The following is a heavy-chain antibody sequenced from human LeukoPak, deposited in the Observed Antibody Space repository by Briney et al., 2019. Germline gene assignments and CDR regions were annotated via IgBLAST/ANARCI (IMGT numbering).Heavy chain of an antibody. CDR3: AKLGGAIIAAAAAFDY. D-gene: IGHD6-13*01. J-gene: IGHJ4*02. V-gene: IGHV3-23*01. CDR1: GFTFSSYA. Sequence: PGGSLRLSCAASGFTFSSYAMSWVRQAPGKGLEWVSAISGSGGSTYYADSVKGRFTISRDNSKNTLYLQMNSLRAEDTAVYYCAKLGGAIIAAAAAFDYWGQGTLVTVSS. CDR2: ISGSGGST.